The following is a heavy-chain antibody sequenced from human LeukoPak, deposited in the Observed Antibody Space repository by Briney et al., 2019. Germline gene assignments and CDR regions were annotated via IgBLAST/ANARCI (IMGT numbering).Heavy chain of an antibody. J-gene: IGHJ4*02. D-gene: IGHD2-15*01. V-gene: IGHV4-34*01. Sequence: SETLSLTCAVYGGSFSGYYWSWIRQHPGKGQEWIGEINHSGSTNYNPSLKSRVTISVDTSKNQFSLKLSSVTAADTAVYYCARGECSGGSCYYDYWGQGTLVTVSS. CDR1: GGSFSGYY. CDR2: INHSGST. CDR3: ARGECSGGSCYYDY.